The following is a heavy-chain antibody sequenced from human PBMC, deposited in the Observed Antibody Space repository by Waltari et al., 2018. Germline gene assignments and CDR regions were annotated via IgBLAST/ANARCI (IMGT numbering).Heavy chain of an antibody. Sequence: QVQLVESGGGVVQPGRSLRLSCAASGFTFSRYAMPWVRQAPGKGLEWVAVISYDGSNKYYADSVKGRFTISRDNSKNTLYLQMNSLRAEDTAVYYCARGVVAVAGYFDYWGQGTLVTVSS. CDR1: GFTFSRYA. CDR2: ISYDGSNK. D-gene: IGHD6-19*01. J-gene: IGHJ4*02. V-gene: IGHV3-30*01. CDR3: ARGVVAVAGYFDY.